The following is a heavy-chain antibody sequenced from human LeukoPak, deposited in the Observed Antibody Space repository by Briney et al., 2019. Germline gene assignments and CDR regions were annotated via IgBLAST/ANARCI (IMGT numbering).Heavy chain of an antibody. J-gene: IGHJ4*02. D-gene: IGHD2-21*02. V-gene: IGHV3-30-3*01. Sequence: PGGPLRLSCAASGFTFSSYAMHWVRQAPGKGLEWVAVISYDGSNKYYADSVKGRFTISRDNSKNTLYLQMNSLRAEDTAVYYCARDPHGVTYFDYWGQGTLVTVSS. CDR1: GFTFSSYA. CDR3: ARDPHGVTYFDY. CDR2: ISYDGSNK.